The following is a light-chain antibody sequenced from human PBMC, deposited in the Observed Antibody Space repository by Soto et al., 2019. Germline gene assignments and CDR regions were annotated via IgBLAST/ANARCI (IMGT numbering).Light chain of an antibody. J-gene: IGKJ1*01. Sequence: DIQMTQSPSILSASVGDRVTITCRASQSISSWLAWYQQKPGKAPNLLIYKASNLESGVPSRFSGSGSGTEFILTISSLQPDDFATYYCQQYNTYPWTFGQGTKVEIK. CDR2: KAS. CDR1: QSISSW. CDR3: QQYNTYPWT. V-gene: IGKV1-5*03.